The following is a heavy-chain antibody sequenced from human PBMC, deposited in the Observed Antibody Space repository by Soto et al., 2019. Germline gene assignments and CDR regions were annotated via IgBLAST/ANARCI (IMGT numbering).Heavy chain of an antibody. CDR1: GGSIRNYY. CDR2: IYFSGRT. CDR3: ARHPTIARFENGLDV. Sequence: SETLSLTCAGSGGSIRNYYWSWIRQPPGKALEWIGYIYFSGRTTYNPSLNSRVTMSVDTSKNQFSLKLTSVTPADTAAYYCARHPTIARFENGLDVWGQGTMVTVSS. V-gene: IGHV4-59*08. J-gene: IGHJ6*02. D-gene: IGHD1-1*01.